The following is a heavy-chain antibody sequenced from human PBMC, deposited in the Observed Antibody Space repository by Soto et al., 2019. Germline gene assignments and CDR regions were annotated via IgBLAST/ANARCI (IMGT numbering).Heavy chain of an antibody. CDR3: ARRVDTAMVISFYYYGMDV. Sequence: SETLSLTCTVSGGSISSSSYYWGWIRQPPGKGLEWIGSIYYSGSTYYNPSLKSRVTISVDTSKNQFSLKLSSVTAADTAVYYCARRVDTAMVISFYYYGMDVWGQGTTVTVS. CDR1: GGSISSSSYY. D-gene: IGHD5-18*01. V-gene: IGHV4-39*01. CDR2: IYYSGST. J-gene: IGHJ6*02.